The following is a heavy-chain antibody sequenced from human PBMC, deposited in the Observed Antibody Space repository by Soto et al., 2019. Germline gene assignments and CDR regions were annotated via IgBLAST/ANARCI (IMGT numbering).Heavy chain of an antibody. CDR3: ASDDSSSWLNWFDP. D-gene: IGHD6-13*01. V-gene: IGHV3-48*01. J-gene: IGHJ5*02. Sequence: EVQLVESGGGLVQPGGSLRLSCAASGFTFSSYSMNWVRQAPGKGLEWVSYISSSSSTIYYADSVKGRFTISRDNAKNSLYLQMNSLRAEDTAVYYCASDDSSSWLNWFDPWGQGTLVTVSS. CDR1: GFTFSSYS. CDR2: ISSSSSTI.